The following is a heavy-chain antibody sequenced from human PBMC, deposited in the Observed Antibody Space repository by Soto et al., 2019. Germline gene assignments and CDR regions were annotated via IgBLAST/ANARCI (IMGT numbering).Heavy chain of an antibody. V-gene: IGHV4-30-2*01. CDR1: GGSISSGGYS. Sequence: QLQLQESGSGLVKPSQTLSLTCAVSGGSISSGGYSWSWIRQPPGKGLEWIGYIYHSGSTYYNPSLKGRVTISVDRSKNQFSLRLSSVTAADTSVYYCARVRGGSGSSTFDYWGQGTLGTVSS. J-gene: IGHJ4*02. CDR3: ARVRGGSGSSTFDY. D-gene: IGHD3-10*01. CDR2: IYHSGST.